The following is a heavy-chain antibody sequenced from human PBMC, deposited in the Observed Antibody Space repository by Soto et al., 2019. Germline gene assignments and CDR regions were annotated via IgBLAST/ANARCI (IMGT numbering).Heavy chain of an antibody. Sequence: QVQLVESGGGVVQPGRSLRLSCAASGFTFSSYAMHWVRQAPGKGLEWVAVISYDGSNKYYADSVKGRFTISRDNSKNTLYLQMNSLRAEDTAVYYCARDDCSGGSCYALYYYYYGMDVWGQGTTGTVSS. V-gene: IGHV3-30-3*01. CDR2: ISYDGSNK. CDR3: ARDDCSGGSCYALYYYYYGMDV. J-gene: IGHJ6*02. CDR1: GFTFSSYA. D-gene: IGHD2-15*01.